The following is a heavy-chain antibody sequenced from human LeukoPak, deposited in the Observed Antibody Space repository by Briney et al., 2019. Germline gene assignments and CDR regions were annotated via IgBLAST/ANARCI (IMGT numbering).Heavy chain of an antibody. CDR2: INSDGSST. V-gene: IGHV3-74*01. J-gene: IGHJ5*02. D-gene: IGHD2-2*01. CDR3: ARGVGYCSSTSCYWWFDP. Sequence: GGSLRLSCAAYGFTFSSYWMHWVRQAPGKGLVWVSRINSDGSSTSYADSVKGRFTISRDNAKNTLYLQMNSLRAEDTAVYYCARGVGYCSSTSCYWWFDPWGQGPLVTVSS. CDR1: GFTFSSYW.